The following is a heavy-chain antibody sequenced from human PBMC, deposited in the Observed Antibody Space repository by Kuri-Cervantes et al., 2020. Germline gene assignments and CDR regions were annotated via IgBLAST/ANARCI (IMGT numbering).Heavy chain of an antibody. V-gene: IGHV3-74*01. CDR2: INNDGSST. D-gene: IGHD2-2*01. CDR3: AKDMRLRRANWFDP. J-gene: IGHJ5*02. Sequence: GESLKISCAASGFTFSSYWMHWVRQAPGKGLVWVSRINNDGSSTSYADSVKGRFTISRDNAKNTLYLQMNSLRVEDTALYYCAKDMRLRRANWFDPWGQGSLVTVSS. CDR1: GFTFSSYW.